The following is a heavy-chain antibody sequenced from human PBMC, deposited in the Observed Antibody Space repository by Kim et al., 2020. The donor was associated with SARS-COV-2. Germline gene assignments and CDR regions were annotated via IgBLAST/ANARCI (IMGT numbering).Heavy chain of an antibody. J-gene: IGHJ4*02. CDR2: TT. V-gene: IGHV1-69*01. D-gene: IGHD4-17*01. Sequence: TTNYAQKFQGRVTITADESTSTAYMELSSLRSEDTAVYYCARNDYGDYFNYWGQGTLVTVSS. CDR3: ARNDYGDYFNY.